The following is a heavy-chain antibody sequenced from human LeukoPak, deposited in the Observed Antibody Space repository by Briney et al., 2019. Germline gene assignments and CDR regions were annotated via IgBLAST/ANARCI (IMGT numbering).Heavy chain of an antibody. CDR2: INPSGGST. Sequence: GSSVKVSCKASGGTFSSYAISWVRQAPGQGLEWMGIINPSGGSTSYAQKFQGRVTMTRDTSTSTVYMELSSLRSEDTAVYYCARDSEMATIPGRYWGQGTLVTVSS. V-gene: IGHV1-46*01. J-gene: IGHJ4*02. CDR3: ARDSEMATIPGRY. D-gene: IGHD5-24*01. CDR1: GGTFSSYA.